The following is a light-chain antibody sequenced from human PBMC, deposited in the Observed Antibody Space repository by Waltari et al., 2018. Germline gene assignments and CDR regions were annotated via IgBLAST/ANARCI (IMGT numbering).Light chain of an antibody. Sequence: EIVLTQSPGTLSLSPGERATLSCRASESVSGSDLAWYQQKPGQAPRLLIHGVSSRATGIPDRFSGSGSGTDFSLTISRLEPEDFAVYYCQQYGTTPCTCGQGTKLEI. CDR1: ESVSGSD. J-gene: IGKJ2*02. CDR3: QQYGTTPCT. CDR2: GVS. V-gene: IGKV3-20*01.